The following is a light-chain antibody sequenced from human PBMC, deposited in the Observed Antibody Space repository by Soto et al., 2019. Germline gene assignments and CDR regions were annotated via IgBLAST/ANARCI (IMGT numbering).Light chain of an antibody. Sequence: EVVLTPSPGTLSFSPVEVSTLSCMSSQIVTGDYLAWYQQKPGQAPRLLMYDASTRATGIPDRFSGSGSGTEFTLTISSLQPDDFATYYCQKYNSYPYTCGQGNKGDIK. CDR2: DAS. CDR3: QKYNSYPYT. CDR1: QIVTGDY. J-gene: IGKJ2*01. V-gene: IGKV3-20*01.